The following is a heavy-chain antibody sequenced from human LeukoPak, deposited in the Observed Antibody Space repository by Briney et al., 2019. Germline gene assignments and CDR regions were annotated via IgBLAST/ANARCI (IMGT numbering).Heavy chain of an antibody. V-gene: IGHV3-21*01. CDR2: ISSSSSYI. CDR3: AREDYDYVRGSYRCFDY. D-gene: IGHD3-16*02. J-gene: IGHJ4*02. Sequence: GGSLRLSCAASGFTFSSYSMNWVRQAPGKGLEWVSSISSSSSYIYYADSVKGRFTISRDNAKNSLYLQMNSLRAEDTAVYYCAREDYDYVRGSYRCFDYWGQGTLVTVSS. CDR1: GFTFSSYS.